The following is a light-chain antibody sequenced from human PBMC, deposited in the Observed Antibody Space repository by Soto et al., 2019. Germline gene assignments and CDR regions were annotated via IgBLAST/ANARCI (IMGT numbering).Light chain of an antibody. CDR2: AAS. J-gene: IGKJ2*01. V-gene: IGKV1-39*01. CDR3: QQSYSTPYT. Sequence: DIQMTQSPSSLSASVGDRVTITCRASQSISSYLNWYQQKPGKAPKLLIYAASSLQSGVPSRFSGSGSGPDFTLTISSLQPEGVATYYFQQSYSTPYTFGQGTKLEIK. CDR1: QSISSY.